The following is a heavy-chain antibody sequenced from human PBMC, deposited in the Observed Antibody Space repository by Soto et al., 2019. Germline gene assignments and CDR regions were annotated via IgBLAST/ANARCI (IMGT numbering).Heavy chain of an antibody. CDR3: ARDRAGYSAGGAYGMDV. J-gene: IGHJ6*02. CDR2: IYSGGST. CDR1: GFTVSSNY. D-gene: IGHD5-18*01. Sequence: GGSLRLSCAASGFTVSSNYMSWVRQAPGRGLEWVSVIYSGGSTYYADSVKGRFTISRDNSKNTLYLQMNSLRAEDTAVYYCARDRAGYSAGGAYGMDVWGQGTTVTVSS. V-gene: IGHV3-53*01.